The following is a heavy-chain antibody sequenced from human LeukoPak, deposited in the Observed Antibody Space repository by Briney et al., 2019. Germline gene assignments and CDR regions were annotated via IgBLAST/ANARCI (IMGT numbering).Heavy chain of an antibody. D-gene: IGHD3-22*01. CDR1: GYTFTSYG. J-gene: IGHJ4*02. CDR3: ARASYDSSGYYPYYFDY. CDR2: ISAYNGNT. Sequence: VASVKVSCKASGYTFTSYGISWVRQAPGQGLEWMGWISAYNGNTNYAQKLQGRVTMTTDTSTSTAYMELRSLRSDDTAVYYCARASYDSSGYYPYYFDYWGQGTLVTVSS. V-gene: IGHV1-18*01.